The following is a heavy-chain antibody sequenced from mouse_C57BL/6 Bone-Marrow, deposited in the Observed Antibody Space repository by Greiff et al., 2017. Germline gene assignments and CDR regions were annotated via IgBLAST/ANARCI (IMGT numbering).Heavy chain of an antibody. Sequence: DVQLVESGGDLVKPGGSLKLSCAASGFTFSSYGMSWVRQTPDKRLEWVATISSGGSYTYYPDSVKGRFTISRDNAKNTLYLQMSSLKSEDTARYYCARAYYYGSWCAYWGQGTLVTVSA. CDR2: ISSGGSYT. V-gene: IGHV5-6*01. CDR1: GFTFSSYG. CDR3: ARAYYYGSWCAY. D-gene: IGHD1-1*01. J-gene: IGHJ3*01.